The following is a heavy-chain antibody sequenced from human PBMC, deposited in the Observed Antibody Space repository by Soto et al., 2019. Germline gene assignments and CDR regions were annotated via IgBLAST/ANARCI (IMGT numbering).Heavy chain of an antibody. CDR2: ISSSGTTT. CDR3: ARIWGGAGYALY. D-gene: IGHD3-10*01. Sequence: QVQLVESGGGLVKPGGSLRLSCAASGFTFSDFYMSWIRQAPGKGLEWISYISSSGTTTYYTDSVKGRFTISIDNAKNSLYLQMNTLRDEDTAVYYCARIWGGAGYALYWGQGTLVTVSS. V-gene: IGHV3-11*01. J-gene: IGHJ4*02. CDR1: GFTFSDFY.